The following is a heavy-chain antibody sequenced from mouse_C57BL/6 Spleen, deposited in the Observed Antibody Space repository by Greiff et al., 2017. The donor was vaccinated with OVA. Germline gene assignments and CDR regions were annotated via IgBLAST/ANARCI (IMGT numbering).Heavy chain of an antibody. CDR2: IHPNSGST. J-gene: IGHJ2*01. CDR1: GYTFTSYW. Sequence: QVQLKQPGAELVKPGASVKLSCKASGYTFTSYWMHWVQQRPGQGLEWIGMIHPNSGSTNYNEKFKSKATLTVDKSASTAYMQLSSLTSEDSAVDYCARGGNGGYFDYWGQGTTLTVSS. CDR3: ARGGNGGYFDY. V-gene: IGHV1-64*01.